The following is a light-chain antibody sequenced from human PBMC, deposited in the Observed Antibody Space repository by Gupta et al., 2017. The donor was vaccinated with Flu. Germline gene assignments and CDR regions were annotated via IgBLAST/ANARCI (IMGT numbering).Light chain of an antibody. V-gene: IGLV1-47*01. CDR2: KNN. CDR1: SSAIGKTY. J-gene: IGLJ1*01. CDR3: AAWGGGLGGSYV. Sequence: QAVLTQPPSASGTPGPRATISRSGSSSAIGKTYVYWYQRVPGTAPKLLIYKNNPRPSGVSDRFSGSKSGTSASLAISGLRSEDEADYYCAAWGGGLGGSYVFGTGTKVTVL.